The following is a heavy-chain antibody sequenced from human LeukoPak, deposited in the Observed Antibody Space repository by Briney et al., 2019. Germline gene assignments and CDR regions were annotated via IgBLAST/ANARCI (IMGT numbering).Heavy chain of an antibody. V-gene: IGHV2-5*02. CDR3: AHQNFLGPRQHDY. J-gene: IGHJ4*02. CDR2: TYWDDDK. CDR1: GFSITTDGVG. D-gene: IGHD1-1*01. Sequence: SGPTLVKPTQTLTLTCAFSGFSITTDGVGVGWIRQPPGKALEWLALTYWDDDKRYSPSLKNRLTITKDTSKNQVVLTLTNVDPVDTATYYCAHQNFLGPRQHDYWGQGTLVTVSS.